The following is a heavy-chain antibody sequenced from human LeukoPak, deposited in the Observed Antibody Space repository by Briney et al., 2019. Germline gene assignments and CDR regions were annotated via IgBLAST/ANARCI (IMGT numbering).Heavy chain of an antibody. CDR2: IYPGDSDT. D-gene: IGHD6-13*01. Sequence: GESLKISCKGSGYSFTSYWIGWVRQMPGKGLEWMGIIYPGDSDTRYSPSFQGQVTISADKSISTAYLQWSSLKASDTAMYYCARHGSGSSWLLGAFDIWGQGTMVTVSS. CDR1: GYSFTSYW. V-gene: IGHV5-51*01. J-gene: IGHJ3*02. CDR3: ARHGSGSSWLLGAFDI.